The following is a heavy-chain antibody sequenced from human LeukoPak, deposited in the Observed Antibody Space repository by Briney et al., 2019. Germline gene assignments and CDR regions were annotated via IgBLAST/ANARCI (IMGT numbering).Heavy chain of an antibody. D-gene: IGHD7-27*01. CDR1: GYSFTTNW. CDR3: ARHVTGGVDY. V-gene: IGHV5-51*01. Sequence: GESLKISCKGFGYSFTTNWIAWVRQMPGKGLEWMGIIYPGDSDTRYSPSFQGQATISADKSIGTAYLQWSSLKASDTAMYYCARHVTGGVDYWAQGTLVTVSS. J-gene: IGHJ4*02. CDR2: IYPGDSDT.